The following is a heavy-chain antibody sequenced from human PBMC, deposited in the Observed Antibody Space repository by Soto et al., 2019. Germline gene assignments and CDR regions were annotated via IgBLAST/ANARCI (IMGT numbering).Heavy chain of an antibody. CDR2: IYYSGST. J-gene: IGHJ6*02. V-gene: IGHV4-59*01. Sequence: SETLSLTCTVSGGSISSYYWSWIRQPPGKGLEWIGYIYYSGSTNYNPSLKSRVTISVDTSKNQFSLKLSSVTAADTAVYYCARLIAAAGSNYYYYYGMDVWGQGTTVTVS. D-gene: IGHD6-13*01. CDR3: ARLIAAAGSNYYYYYGMDV. CDR1: GGSISSYY.